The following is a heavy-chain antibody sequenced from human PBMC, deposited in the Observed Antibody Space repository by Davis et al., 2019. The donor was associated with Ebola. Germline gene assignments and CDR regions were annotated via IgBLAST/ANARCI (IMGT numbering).Heavy chain of an antibody. D-gene: IGHD2-2*01. Sequence: GESLKISCQDSGNSFSSHWIGWVRQMPGKGLEWMGNIYPGDSDTRYSPSFQGQVTTSADKSINTAYLQWSSLQASDTAVYYCARRRRYCTNTRCYDDTFDIWGQGTLVTVSS. CDR3: ARRRRYCTNTRCYDDTFDI. CDR1: GNSFSSHW. J-gene: IGHJ3*02. V-gene: IGHV5-51*01. CDR2: IYPGDSDT.